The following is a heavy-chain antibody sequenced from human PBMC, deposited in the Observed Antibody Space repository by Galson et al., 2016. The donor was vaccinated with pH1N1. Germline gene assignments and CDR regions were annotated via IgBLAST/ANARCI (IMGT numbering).Heavy chain of an antibody. D-gene: IGHD3-22*01. J-gene: IGHJ4*02. Sequence: SETLSLTCAVSGYSIKNGYYWGWIRQPPGKGLEWIGIIYHSGTTYYNPSLRSRVSLSVDRSKNQFSLRLRSVTAADTAVYYCARHPRYYDSSGYYFDYWGQGILVTVSS. V-gene: IGHV4-38-2*01. CDR2: IYHSGTT. CDR3: ARHPRYYDSSGYYFDY. CDR1: GYSIKNGYY.